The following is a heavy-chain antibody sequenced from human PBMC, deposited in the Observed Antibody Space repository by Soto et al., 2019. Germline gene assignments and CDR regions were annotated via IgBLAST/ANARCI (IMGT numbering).Heavy chain of an antibody. D-gene: IGHD3-3*01. Sequence: GGSLRLSCAASGFTFSSYAMSWVRQAPGKGLEWVSAISGSGGSTYYADSVKGRFTISRDNSKNTLYLQMNSLRAEDTAVYYCATGFLYYDFWSAPQNFDYWGQGTLVTVSS. J-gene: IGHJ4*02. CDR2: ISGSGGST. V-gene: IGHV3-23*01. CDR3: ATGFLYYDFWSAPQNFDY. CDR1: GFTFSSYA.